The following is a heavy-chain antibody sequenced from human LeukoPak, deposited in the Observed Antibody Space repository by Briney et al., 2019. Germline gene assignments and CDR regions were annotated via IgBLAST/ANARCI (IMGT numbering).Heavy chain of an antibody. V-gene: IGHV1-18*01. CDR3: ARTTVTKTGAFDI. CDR1: GYTFLSYG. D-gene: IGHD4-17*01. Sequence: ASVKVSCKTSGYTFLSYGISWVRQAPGQGLEWMGWIGANNGNTMYAQKLQGRVTMTTDTSTSTAYMELRSLRSDDTAVYYCARTTVTKTGAFDIWGQGTMVTVSS. CDR2: IGANNGNT. J-gene: IGHJ3*02.